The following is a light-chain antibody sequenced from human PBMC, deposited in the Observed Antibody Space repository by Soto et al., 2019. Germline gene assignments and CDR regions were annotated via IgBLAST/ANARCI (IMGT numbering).Light chain of an antibody. CDR1: QSVSSN. V-gene: IGKV3-20*01. Sequence: DIILAQSPFSLSLYPGERATLSCRASQSVSSNLAWYQQKPGQAPRLLIYGASSRATGTPDRFSGSGSGTDFTLTISRLEPEDFAVYYCQQYYSSPWTFGLGTNVDI. J-gene: IGKJ1*01. CDR2: GAS. CDR3: QQYYSSPWT.